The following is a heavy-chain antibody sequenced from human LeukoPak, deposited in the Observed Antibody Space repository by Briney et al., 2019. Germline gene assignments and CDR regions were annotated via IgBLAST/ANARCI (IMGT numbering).Heavy chain of an antibody. V-gene: IGHV4-59*01. CDR2: IYYSGST. CDR1: GVSFSSYY. D-gene: IGHD3-22*01. CDR3: ARVNYDSSGYFDY. J-gene: IGHJ4*02. Sequence: SETLSLTCTVSGVSFSSYYWTWIRQPPGKGLEWIGYIYYSGSTNKNPSLNSRVTMSIDTSKKQFSLKLSSVTAADTAVYYCARVNYDSSGYFDYWGQGTLVTVSS.